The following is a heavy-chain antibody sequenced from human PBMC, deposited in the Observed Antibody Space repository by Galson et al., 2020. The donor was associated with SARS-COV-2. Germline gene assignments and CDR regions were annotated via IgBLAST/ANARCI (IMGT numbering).Heavy chain of an antibody. CDR3: ARESSSRNGDYYYYMDV. Sequence: ASVKVSCKASGYTLTGSYMHWLRQAPGQGLEWMGWINPNSGGTNYAQKFQGWVTMTRDTSISTAYMELSRLRSDDTAVYYCARESSSRNGDYYYYMDVAGKGTTVTVYS. J-gene: IGHJ6*03. CDR1: GYTLTGSY. D-gene: IGHD2-2*01. CDR2: INPNSGGT. V-gene: IGHV1-2*04.